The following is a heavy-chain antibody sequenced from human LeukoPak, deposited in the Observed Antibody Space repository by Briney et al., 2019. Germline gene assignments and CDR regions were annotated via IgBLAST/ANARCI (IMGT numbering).Heavy chain of an antibody. D-gene: IGHD6-19*01. CDR3: ARWDSSGWYGDY. CDR1: GGTFSSYA. Sequence: ASVKVSCKASGGTFSSYAISWVRQAPGQGLEWMGGIIPIFGTANYAQKFQGRVTITADKSTSTAYMELRSLRSDDTAVYYCARWDSSGWYGDYWGQGTLVTVSS. V-gene: IGHV1-69*06. J-gene: IGHJ4*02. CDR2: IIPIFGTA.